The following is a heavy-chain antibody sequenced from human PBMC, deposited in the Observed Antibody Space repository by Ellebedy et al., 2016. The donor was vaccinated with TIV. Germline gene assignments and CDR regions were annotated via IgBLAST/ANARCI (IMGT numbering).Heavy chain of an antibody. CDR2: IIPIFGTA. CDR1: RGTFSSYA. V-gene: IGHV1-69*13. Sequence: SVKVSXKASRGTFSSYAISWVRQAPGQGLEWMGGIIPIFGTANYAQKFQGRVTITADESTSTAYMELSSLRSEDTAVYYCARDLGSTDYYYGMDVWGQGTTVTVSS. D-gene: IGHD2-8*02. J-gene: IGHJ6*02. CDR3: ARDLGSTDYYYGMDV.